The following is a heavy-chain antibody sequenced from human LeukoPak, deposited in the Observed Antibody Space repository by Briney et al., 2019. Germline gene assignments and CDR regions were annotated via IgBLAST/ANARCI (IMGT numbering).Heavy chain of an antibody. CDR2: IYYSGST. CDR3: ARVDIRSGGNYGMDV. D-gene: IGHD2-15*01. V-gene: IGHV4-31*03. J-gene: IGHJ6*02. CDR1: GGSISSGGYY. Sequence: PSQTLSLTCTVSGGSISSGGYYWTWIRQHPGKGLEWIGYIYYSGSTYYNPSLKSRVTISVDTSKNQFSLKLSSVTAADTAVFYCARVDIRSGGNYGMDVWGQGTMVTVSS.